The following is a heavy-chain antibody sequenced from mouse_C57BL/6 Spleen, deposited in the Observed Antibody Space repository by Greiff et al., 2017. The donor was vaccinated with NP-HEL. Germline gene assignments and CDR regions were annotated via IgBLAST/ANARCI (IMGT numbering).Heavy chain of an antibody. Sequence: QVQLQQPGAELVKPGASVKLSCKASGYTFTSYWMQWVKQRPGQGLEWIGEIDPSDSYTNYNQKFKGKATLTVDTSSSTAYMQLSSLTSEDSAVYYCASGTGKDYWGQGTTLTVSS. D-gene: IGHD4-1*01. CDR2: IDPSDSYT. J-gene: IGHJ2*01. V-gene: IGHV1-50*01. CDR1: GYTFTSYW. CDR3: ASGTGKDY.